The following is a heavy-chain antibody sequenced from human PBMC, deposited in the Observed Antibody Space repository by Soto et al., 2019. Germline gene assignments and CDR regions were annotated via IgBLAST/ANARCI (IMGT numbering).Heavy chain of an antibody. D-gene: IGHD2-2*02. Sequence: SETLSLTCTVSGGPISSYYWSWIRQPPGKGLEWIGYIYYSGSTNYNPSLKSRVTISVDTSKNQFSLKLSSVTAADTAVYYCARDLVVVPAAIGGYYYYYGMDVWGQGTTVTVSS. CDR2: IYYSGST. CDR3: ARDLVVVPAAIGGYYYYYGMDV. CDR1: GGPISSYY. J-gene: IGHJ6*02. V-gene: IGHV4-59*01.